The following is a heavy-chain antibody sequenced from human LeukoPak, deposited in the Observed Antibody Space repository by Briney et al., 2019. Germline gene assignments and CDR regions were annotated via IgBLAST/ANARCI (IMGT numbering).Heavy chain of an antibody. D-gene: IGHD6-6*01. CDR2: IYSGGST. V-gene: IGHV3-53*01. J-gene: IGHJ6*03. CDR3: ARGYSISSREYTYYYMDV. CDR1: GFTVSSNY. Sequence: GGSLRLSCAASGFTVSSNYMSWVRQAPGRGLEWVSVIYSGGSTYYADSVKGRFTISRDNSKNTLYLQMNSLRAEDTAVYYCARGYSISSREYTYYYMDVWGKGTTVTVSS.